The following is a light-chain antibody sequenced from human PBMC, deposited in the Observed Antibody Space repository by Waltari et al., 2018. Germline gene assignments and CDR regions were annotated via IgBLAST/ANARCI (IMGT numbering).Light chain of an antibody. CDR1: ESVSRT. J-gene: IGKJ1*01. CDR2: DAS. Sequence: EIVLTQSPGTLSLSPGERATLSCRASESVSRTLAWYQQKPCQAPRLLIYDASSRATGTPDRFSGSGSGTDVSLTISRLEPEDFAVYYCQKYGSLPATFGQGTKVEIK. V-gene: IGKV3-20*01. CDR3: QKYGSLPAT.